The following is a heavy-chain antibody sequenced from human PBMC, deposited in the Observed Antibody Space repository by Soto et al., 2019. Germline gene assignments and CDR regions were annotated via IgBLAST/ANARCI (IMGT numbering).Heavy chain of an antibody. J-gene: IGHJ4*02. CDR2: ISWNSGSI. CDR3: XXXXXXXAAPYYFDY. Sequence: EVQLVESGGGLVQPGRSLRLSCAASGFTFDDYAMHWVRQAPGKGLEWVSGISWNSGSIGYADSVKGRFTISRDNAKNSXXXXXNSLRAEXXXXXXXXXXXXXXAAPYYFDYWGQGTLVTVSS. V-gene: IGHV3-9*01. CDR1: GFTFDDYA. D-gene: IGHD2-15*01.